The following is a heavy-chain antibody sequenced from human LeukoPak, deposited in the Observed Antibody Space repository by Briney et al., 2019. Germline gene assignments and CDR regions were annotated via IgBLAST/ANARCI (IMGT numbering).Heavy chain of an antibody. D-gene: IGHD3-10*01. CDR1: GFTFSNYA. CDR2: IRGGGRST. Sequence: GGSLRLSCAASGFTFSNYAMTWVRQAPGKGLEWVSAIRGGGRSTYYADSVKGRFTTSRDNSKNTLYLQMNSLRVEDTAVYYCASHGVTMEEHFQQWGQGTLVTVSS. V-gene: IGHV3-23*01. CDR3: ASHGVTMEEHFQQ. J-gene: IGHJ1*01.